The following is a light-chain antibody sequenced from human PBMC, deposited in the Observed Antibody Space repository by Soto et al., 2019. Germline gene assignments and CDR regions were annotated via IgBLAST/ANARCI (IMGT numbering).Light chain of an antibody. Sequence: EIVMTQSPATLSVSPGERATLSCRASQSVSSNLAWYQQKPGQAPRLRIYGASTRATGIPARFSGSGSGTEVTLTISSLQYEDFAVYYCQQYNNWPQTFGKGTKVEIK. CDR1: QSVSSN. CDR3: QQYNNWPQT. V-gene: IGKV3-15*01. J-gene: IGKJ1*01. CDR2: GAS.